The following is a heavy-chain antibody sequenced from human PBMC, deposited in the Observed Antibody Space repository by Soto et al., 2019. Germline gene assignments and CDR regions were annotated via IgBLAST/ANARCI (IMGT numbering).Heavy chain of an antibody. J-gene: IGHJ3*02. CDR1: GFTFSSYS. CDR2: ISSSSSYI. CDR3: ARVVDTANDAFDI. V-gene: IGHV3-21*01. D-gene: IGHD5-18*01. Sequence: PGGSLRLSCAASGFTFSSYSMNWVRQAPGKGLEWVSSISSSSSYIYYADSVKGRFTISRDNAKNSLYLQMDSLRAEDTAVYYCARVVDTANDAFDIWGQGTMVTVSS.